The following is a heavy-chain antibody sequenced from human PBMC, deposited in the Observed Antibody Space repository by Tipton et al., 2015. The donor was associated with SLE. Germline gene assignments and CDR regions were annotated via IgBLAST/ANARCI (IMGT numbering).Heavy chain of an antibody. V-gene: IGHV4-38-2*02. CDR1: GGTFTGYY. CDR2: IYHSGST. D-gene: IGHD6-19*01. CDR3: ARVASIEEAYFDY. Sequence: TLSLTCSLYGGTFTGYYWGWIRQPPGKGLEWIGSIYHSGSTYYNPSLKSRVTISVDTSKNQFSLKPSSVTAADTAIYYCARVASIEEAYFDYWGQGTLVTVSS. J-gene: IGHJ4*02.